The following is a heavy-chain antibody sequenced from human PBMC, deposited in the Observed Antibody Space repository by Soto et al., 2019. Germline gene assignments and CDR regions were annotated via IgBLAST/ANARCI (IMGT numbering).Heavy chain of an antibody. V-gene: IGHV3-15*01. J-gene: IGHJ4*02. CDR2: IKSKTDGETT. D-gene: IGHD6-13*01. CDR1: GFTFSNSW. CDR3: ITELTAAGKFDY. Sequence: EVQLVESGGGLVKPGGSLRLSCAASGFTFSNSWMSWVRQAPGKGLEWVGRIKSKTDGETTDYAAPVKGRFTISRDDSKNTLYLQMNSLKSDGTAVYYCITELTAAGKFDYWGQGTLVTVSS.